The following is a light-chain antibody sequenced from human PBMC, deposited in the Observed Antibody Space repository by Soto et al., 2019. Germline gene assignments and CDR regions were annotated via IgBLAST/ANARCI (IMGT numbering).Light chain of an antibody. CDR1: SGHSSYA. J-gene: IGLJ2*01. CDR2: LNIDGRH. Sequence: QSVLTQSPSASASLGASVKLTCTLSSGHSSYAIAWHQQQPEKGPRYLMKLNIDGRHSKGDGIPDRFSGSSSGAERYLTITSLQSEDEADYYCQTWDNGMHVVFGGGTKLTVL. V-gene: IGLV4-69*01. CDR3: QTWDNGMHVV.